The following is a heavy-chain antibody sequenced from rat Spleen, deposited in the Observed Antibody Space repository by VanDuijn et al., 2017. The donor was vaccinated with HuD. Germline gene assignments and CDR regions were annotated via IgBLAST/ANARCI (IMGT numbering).Heavy chain of an antibody. CDR1: GFIFSDYA. CDR2: IIYDGSRI. CDR3: TTSRYYDGYYPDY. D-gene: IGHD1-12*03. Sequence: EVQLVESGGGLVQPGRSLKLSCAASGFIFSDYAMAWVRQAPKKGLEWVATIIYDGSRIYYRDSVKGRFTISRDNAKSTLYLQMDSLRSEDTATYYCTTSRYYDGYYPDYWGQGVMVTVSS. J-gene: IGHJ2*01. V-gene: IGHV5-17*01.